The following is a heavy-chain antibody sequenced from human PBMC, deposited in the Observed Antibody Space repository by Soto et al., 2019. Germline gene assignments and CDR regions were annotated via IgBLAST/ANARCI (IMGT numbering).Heavy chain of an antibody. CDR2: IKSKTDGGTT. V-gene: IGHV3-15*01. CDR1: GFTFRNAW. J-gene: IGHJ4*02. CDR3: TTDMDSGYDSDY. Sequence: GGSLRLSCAASGFTFRNAWISWVRQAPGKGLEWVGRIKSKTDGGTTDYAAPVKGRFTISRDDSKNTLYLQMNSLKTEDTAVYYCTTDMDSGYDSDYWGQGTLVTVSS. D-gene: IGHD5-12*01.